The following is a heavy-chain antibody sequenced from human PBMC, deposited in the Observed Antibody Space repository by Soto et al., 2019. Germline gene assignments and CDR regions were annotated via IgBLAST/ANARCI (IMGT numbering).Heavy chain of an antibody. CDR2: ISGSGGST. J-gene: IGHJ3*02. D-gene: IGHD3-3*01. Sequence: GGSLRLSCAASGFTFSSYAMSWVRQAPGKGLEWVSAISGSGGSTYYADSVKGRFTISRDNSKNTLYLQMNSLRAEDTAVYYCCITIFRVVIGAFDIWGQGTMVTVSS. CDR3: CITIFRVVIGAFDI. CDR1: GFTFSSYA. V-gene: IGHV3-23*01.